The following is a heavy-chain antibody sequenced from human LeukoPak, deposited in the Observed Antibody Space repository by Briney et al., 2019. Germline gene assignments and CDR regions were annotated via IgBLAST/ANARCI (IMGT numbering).Heavy chain of an antibody. J-gene: IGHJ3*02. CDR3: ARDRRWFGELLYGKWSGGATTYPFDI. Sequence: SETLSLTCTVSGGSISSSSYYWGWIRQPPGKGLEWIGSIYYSGSTYYNPSLKSRVTISVDTSKNQFSLKLSSVTAADTAVYYCARDRRWFGELLYGKWSGGATTYPFDIWGQGTMVTVSS. V-gene: IGHV4-39*07. CDR2: IYYSGST. D-gene: IGHD3-10*01. CDR1: GGSISSSSYY.